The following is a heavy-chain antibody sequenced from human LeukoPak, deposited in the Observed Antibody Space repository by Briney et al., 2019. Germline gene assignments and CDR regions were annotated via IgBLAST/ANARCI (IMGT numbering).Heavy chain of an antibody. CDR3: ARIVVGXNGYTWFDP. CDR2: IYDTGST. V-gene: IGHV4-59*08. CDR1: GGSITTYY. J-gene: IGHJ5*02. D-gene: IGHD3-22*01. Sequence: SETLSLTCAVSGGSITTYYWNWIRQPPGKGLEWIGYIYDTGSTIYNPSLKSRATISVDTSKNRFSLKLSSVTAADTAVYYCARIVVGXNGYTWFDPWGQGTLVTVSS.